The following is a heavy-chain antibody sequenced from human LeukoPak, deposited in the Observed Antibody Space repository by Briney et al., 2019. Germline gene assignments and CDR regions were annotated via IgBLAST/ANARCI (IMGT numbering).Heavy chain of an antibody. D-gene: IGHD4-17*01. Sequence: GGSLRLSCAASGFTFSSYGMHWVRQAPGKGLEWVAVISYDGSNKYYADSVKGRFTISRDNSKNTLYLQMNSLRAEDTAVYYCAKNNLPYGDYAYFFDYWGQGTLATVSS. CDR1: GFTFSSYG. J-gene: IGHJ4*02. CDR3: AKNNLPYGDYAYFFDY. V-gene: IGHV3-30*18. CDR2: ISYDGSNK.